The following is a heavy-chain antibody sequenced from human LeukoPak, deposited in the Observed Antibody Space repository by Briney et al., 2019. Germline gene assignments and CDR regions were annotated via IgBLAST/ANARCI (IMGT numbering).Heavy chain of an antibody. CDR3: ARTIAYGDYGSPFDY. D-gene: IGHD4-17*01. Sequence: PSETLPLTCAVYGGSFSGYYWSWIRQPPGKGLEWIGEINHSGSTNYNPSLKSRVTISVDTSKNQFSLKLSSVTAADTAVYYCARTIAYGDYGSPFDYWGQGTLVTVSS. CDR1: GGSFSGYY. CDR2: INHSGST. V-gene: IGHV4-34*01. J-gene: IGHJ4*02.